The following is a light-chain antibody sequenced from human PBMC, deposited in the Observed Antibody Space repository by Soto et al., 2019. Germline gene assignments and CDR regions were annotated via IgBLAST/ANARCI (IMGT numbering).Light chain of an antibody. V-gene: IGLV2-14*01. CDR3: SSYTSSSTLV. J-gene: IGLJ2*01. CDR1: SRDVGGYNY. CDR2: EVS. Sequence: QSALTQPASVSGSPGQSITISCTGTSRDVGGYNYVSWHQQHPGKAPKVIITEVSNRPSGISNRFSGSKSGNTASLTLSGLQAEDEADYYCSSYTSSSTLVFGGGTKVTVL.